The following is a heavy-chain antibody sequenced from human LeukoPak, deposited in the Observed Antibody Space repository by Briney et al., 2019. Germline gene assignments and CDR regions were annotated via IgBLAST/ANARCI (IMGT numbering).Heavy chain of an antibody. CDR3: ARAYGSGSYFRSFIYFDY. Sequence: IPSETLSLTCTVSGGSISSSSYYWGWIRQPPGKGLEWIGSIYYSGSTYYNPSLKSRVTISVDTSKNQFSLKLSSVTAADTAVYYCARAYGSGSYFRSFIYFDYWGQGTLVTVSS. V-gene: IGHV4-39*07. J-gene: IGHJ4*02. CDR2: IYYSGST. D-gene: IGHD3-10*01. CDR1: GGSISSSSYY.